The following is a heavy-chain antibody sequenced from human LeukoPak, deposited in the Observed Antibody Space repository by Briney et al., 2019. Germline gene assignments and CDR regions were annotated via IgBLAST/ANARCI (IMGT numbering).Heavy chain of an antibody. V-gene: IGHV3-33*01. Sequence: PGRSLRLSCAASGFTFSNYGMHWDRQAPGKLLEWVAIILYDVSNKYYADSGEGPFTISRDTSKHPMCLQTNRVIAADTAVYYRARGRLRWAQNHNYLEYWAQGTLVSVS. CDR2: ILYDVSNK. CDR1: GFTFSNYG. CDR3: ARGRLRWAQNHNYLEY. D-gene: IGHD4-23*01. J-gene: IGHJ4*02.